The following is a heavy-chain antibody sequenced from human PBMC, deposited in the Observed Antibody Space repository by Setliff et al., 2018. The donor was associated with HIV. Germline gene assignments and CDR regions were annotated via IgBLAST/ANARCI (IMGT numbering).Heavy chain of an antibody. V-gene: IGHV5-51*01. CDR1: GYVFTNYW. D-gene: IGHD5-12*01. J-gene: IGHJ4*02. CDR2: ISPDDSDT. Sequence: GESLKISCKSSGYVFTNYWIGWVRQMPGKGLEWMGIISPDDSDTRYSPSFQGQVTISVDKSTSTAYLQMNSLRAEDTAVYYCTRGDSVATLLFDYWGQGTLVTVSS. CDR3: TRGDSVATLLFDY.